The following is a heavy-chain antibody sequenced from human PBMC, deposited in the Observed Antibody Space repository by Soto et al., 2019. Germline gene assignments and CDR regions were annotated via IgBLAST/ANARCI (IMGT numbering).Heavy chain of an antibody. CDR1: GGAIRSRRYY. CDR3: AREHYYDSSGYPDLYFDY. Sequence: SETLSLTYTLSGGAIRSRRYYWSWSRQHPGKGLEWIGYIYYSGSTYYNPSLKSRVTISVDTSKNQFSLKLSSVTAADTAVYYCAREHYYDSSGYPDLYFDYWGQG. J-gene: IGHJ4*02. CDR2: IYYSGST. V-gene: IGHV4-31*03. D-gene: IGHD3-22*01.